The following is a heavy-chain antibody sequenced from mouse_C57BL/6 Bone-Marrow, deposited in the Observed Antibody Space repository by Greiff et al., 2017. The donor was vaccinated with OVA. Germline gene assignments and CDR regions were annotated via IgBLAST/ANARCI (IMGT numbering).Heavy chain of an antibody. V-gene: IGHV5-9-1*02. CDR1: GFTFSSYA. J-gene: IGHJ4*01. CDR2: ISSGGDYI. Sequence: DVQLVESGEGLVKPGGSLKLSCAASGFTFSSYAMSWVRQTPEKRLEWVAYISSGGDYIYYADTVKGRFTISRDNARNTLYLQMSSLKSEDTAMDYCTRDVHLGAMDYWGQGTSVTVSS. CDR3: TRDVHLGAMDY.